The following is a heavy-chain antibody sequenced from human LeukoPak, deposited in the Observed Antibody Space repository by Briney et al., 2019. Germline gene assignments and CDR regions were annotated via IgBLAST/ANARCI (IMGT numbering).Heavy chain of an antibody. V-gene: IGHV5-51*01. CDR1: GSSFTSYW. D-gene: IGHD4-23*01. CDR2: IYPGDSDT. Sequence: GESLKISCKGSGSSFTSYWIGWVRQLPGKGLEWMGIIYPGDSDTRYSPSFQGQVTISADKSISTAYLQWSSLKASDTAMYYCARRGPAYGGNSGSDYWGQGTLVTVSS. J-gene: IGHJ4*02. CDR3: ARRGPAYGGNSGSDY.